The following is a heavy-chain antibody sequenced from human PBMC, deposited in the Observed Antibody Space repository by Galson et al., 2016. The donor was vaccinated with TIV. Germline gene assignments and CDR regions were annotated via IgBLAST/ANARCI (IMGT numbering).Heavy chain of an antibody. D-gene: IGHD3-3*01. Sequence: CAISGDSVSSTSAAWNWLRQSPSRGLEWLGRTFYRSKWYNDYAASLKRRITINPDTSKNQFSLQLTSVTPEDAAVYYCARGAPSVFGVIMTLDYWGQGTLVTVSS. CDR1: GDSVSSTSAA. V-gene: IGHV6-1*01. J-gene: IGHJ4*02. CDR2: TFYRSKWYN. CDR3: ARGAPSVFGVIMTLDY.